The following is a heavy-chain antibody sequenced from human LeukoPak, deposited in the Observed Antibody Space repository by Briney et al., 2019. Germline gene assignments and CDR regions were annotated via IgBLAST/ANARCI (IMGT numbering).Heavy chain of an antibody. CDR3: ARVVAVTGTPVYYMDV. V-gene: IGHV1-2*02. J-gene: IGHJ6*03. CDR2: VNPNSGGT. CDR1: GYMFTGYY. D-gene: IGHD6-19*01. Sequence: ASVKVSCKASGYMFTGYYMHWVRQAPGQGLEWMGWVNPNSGGTNYAQKFQGRVTMTRDTSISTAYMDLNRLRSDDTAVYYCARVVAVTGTPVYYMDVWGKGTTVTVSS.